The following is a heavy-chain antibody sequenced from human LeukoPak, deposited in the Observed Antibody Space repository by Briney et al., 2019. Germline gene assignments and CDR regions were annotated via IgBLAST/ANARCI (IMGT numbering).Heavy chain of an antibody. V-gene: IGHV3-30*01. CDR3: ARAFYRFGVVTGWFDP. CDR2: VSYDGSNK. CDR1: GFTFSSYT. J-gene: IGHJ5*02. Sequence: GGSLSLSCAASGFTFSSYTMHWVRQAPGKGLEWVAVVSYDGSNKYYADSVKGRFTISRDTSKNTLYLQMNSLRAEDTAVYSCARAFYRFGVVTGWFDPWGQGTLVTVSS. D-gene: IGHD3-3*01.